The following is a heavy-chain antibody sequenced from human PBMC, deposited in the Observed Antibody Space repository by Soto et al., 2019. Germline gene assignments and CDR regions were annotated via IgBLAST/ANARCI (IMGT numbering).Heavy chain of an antibody. J-gene: IGHJ4*02. CDR1: GFTFSDYY. Sequence: GGSLRLSCAASGFTFSDYYMSWIRQAPGKGLEWVSAISDDGDSTYYADSVKGRFTISRDNSKNTLYLQMNSLRAEDTAVYYCAKRSGYQEAAYLDYWGQGTLVTVSS. CDR2: ISDDGDST. D-gene: IGHD5-12*01. CDR3: AKRSGYQEAAYLDY. V-gene: IGHV3-23*01.